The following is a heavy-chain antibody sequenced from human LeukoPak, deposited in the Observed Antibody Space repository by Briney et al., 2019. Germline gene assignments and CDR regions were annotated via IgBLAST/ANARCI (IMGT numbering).Heavy chain of an antibody. CDR1: GFTFSSYA. V-gene: IGHV3-48*02. Sequence: GGSLRLSCAASGFTFSSYAMSWVRQAPGKGLEWVSYISSSSSTIYYADSVKGRFTISRDNAKNSLYLQMNSLRDEDTAVYYCARDPYDSSGSWLGYFDYWGQGTLVTVSS. CDR3: ARDPYDSSGSWLGYFDY. CDR2: ISSSSSTI. J-gene: IGHJ4*02. D-gene: IGHD3-22*01.